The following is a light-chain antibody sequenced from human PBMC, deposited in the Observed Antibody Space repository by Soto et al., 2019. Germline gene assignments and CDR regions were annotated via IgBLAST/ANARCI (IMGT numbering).Light chain of an antibody. CDR1: QTISTW. CDR2: DAS. V-gene: IGKV1-5*01. J-gene: IGKJ1*01. CDR3: LQYNSYSTWT. Sequence: DIHITQSPSTLSASVGDKVTITCRASQTISTWLAWYQQKPGKAPKVLIYDASSLESGVPSRFSGSGSGTEFTLTISSLQPDDFATYYCLQYNSYSTWTFGQGTKVDIK.